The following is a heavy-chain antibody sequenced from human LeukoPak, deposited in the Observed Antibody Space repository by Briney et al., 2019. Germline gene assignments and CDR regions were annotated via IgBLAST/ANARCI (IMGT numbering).Heavy chain of an antibody. CDR2: IHNSGSS. CDR3: ARHQKDSYDSIFHAFEI. V-gene: IGHV4-59*01. J-gene: IGHJ3*02. Sequence: SETLSLTCAVSGGSISSYYWSWIRQPPGKRLEYIGYIHNSGSSYYHPSLRGRVSISMDTSKNHFSLKVTSVTAADTATYYCARHQKDSYDSIFHAFEIWGQGTMATVSS. CDR1: GGSISSYY. D-gene: IGHD3-22*01.